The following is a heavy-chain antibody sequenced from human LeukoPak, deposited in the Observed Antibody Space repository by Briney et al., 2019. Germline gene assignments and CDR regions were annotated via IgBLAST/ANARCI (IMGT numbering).Heavy chain of an antibody. CDR1: GYTFTGYY. D-gene: IGHD6-25*01. J-gene: IGHJ6*03. CDR2: INPNRGGT. V-gene: IGHV1-2*02. Sequence: ASVKVSCKASGYTFTGYYMHWVRQAPGQGLEWMGWINPNRGGTNYAQKFQGRVTMTRDTSISTAYMELSRLRSDDTAVYYCARSGSGISYYYYYMDVWGKGTTVTVSS. CDR3: ARSGSGISYYYYYMDV.